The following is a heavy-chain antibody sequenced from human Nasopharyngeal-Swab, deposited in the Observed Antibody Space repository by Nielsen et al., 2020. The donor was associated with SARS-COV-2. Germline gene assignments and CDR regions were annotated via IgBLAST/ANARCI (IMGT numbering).Heavy chain of an antibody. CDR3: ARHRGLRSYYYGMDV. D-gene: IGHD4-17*01. CDR1: GGSISSSSYY. CDR2: IYYSGST. Sequence: SETQSLTCTVSGGSISSSSYYWGWIRQPPGKGLEWIGSIYYSGSTYYNPSLKSRVTISVDTSKNQFSLKLSSVTAAETAVYYCARHRGLRSYYYGMDVWGQGTTVTVSS. J-gene: IGHJ6*02. V-gene: IGHV4-39*01.